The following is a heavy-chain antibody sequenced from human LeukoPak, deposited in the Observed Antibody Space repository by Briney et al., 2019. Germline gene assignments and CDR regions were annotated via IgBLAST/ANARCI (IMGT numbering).Heavy chain of an antibody. J-gene: IGHJ4*02. D-gene: IGHD2-2*01. V-gene: IGHV4-34*01. Sequence: SETLSLTCGVSGGSFSGYYWSWIRQSPGKGLEWIGEINESGSTDYNPSLMSRVTISVDTSKNQFSLKLSSVTAADTAVYYCARGGGYCSSTSCYSYDYWGQGTLVTVSS. CDR3: ARGGGYCSSTSCYSYDY. CDR1: GGSFSGYY. CDR2: INESGST.